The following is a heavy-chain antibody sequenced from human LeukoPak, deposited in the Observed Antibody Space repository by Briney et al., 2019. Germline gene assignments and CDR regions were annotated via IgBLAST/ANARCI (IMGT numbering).Heavy chain of an antibody. V-gene: IGHV4-59*12. Sequence: SETLSLTCTVSGGSISNYYWSWIRQPPGKGLEWIGSIYYSGSTYYNPSLKSRVTISVDTSKNQFSLKLSSVTAADTAVYYCARGYCGGDCYWRRGYYYYMDVWGKGTTVTVSS. J-gene: IGHJ6*03. D-gene: IGHD2-21*02. CDR2: IYYSGST. CDR1: GGSISNYY. CDR3: ARGYCGGDCYWRRGYYYYMDV.